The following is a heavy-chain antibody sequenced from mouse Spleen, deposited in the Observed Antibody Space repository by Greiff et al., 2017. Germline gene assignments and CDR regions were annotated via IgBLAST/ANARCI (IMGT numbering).Heavy chain of an antibody. CDR2: ISSGSSTI. Sequence: EVMLVESGGGLVQPGGSRKLSCAASGFTFSDYGMHWVRQAPEKGLEWVAYISSGSSTIYYADTVKGRFTISRDNAKNTLFLQMTSLRSEDTAMYYCARGYYGSSYFAMDYWGQGTSVTVSS. CDR1: GFTFSDYG. CDR3: ARGYYGSSYFAMDY. J-gene: IGHJ4*01. V-gene: IGHV5-17*01. D-gene: IGHD1-1*01.